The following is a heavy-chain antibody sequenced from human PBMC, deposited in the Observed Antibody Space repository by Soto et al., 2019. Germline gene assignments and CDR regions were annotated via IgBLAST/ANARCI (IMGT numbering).Heavy chain of an antibody. V-gene: IGHV4-59*01. CDR3: AREWSGFDY. Sequence: SETLSLTCTVSGGSITPYKWNWIRQSPGKGLEWIAYMYSSGSSDYNPSLKGRVTISMDTSKNQYSLKLNSATAADTAVYYCAREWSGFDYWGQGILVTVSS. CDR1: GGSITPYK. CDR2: MYSSGSS. D-gene: IGHD2-8*01. J-gene: IGHJ4*02.